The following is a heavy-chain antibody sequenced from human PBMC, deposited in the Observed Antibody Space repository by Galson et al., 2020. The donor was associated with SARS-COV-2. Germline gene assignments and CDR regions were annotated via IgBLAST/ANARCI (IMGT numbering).Heavy chain of an antibody. CDR1: GFTFTDAH. V-gene: IGHV3-11*01. CDR2: ISLTGTTI. CDR3: ARESWGSLDP. D-gene: IGHD3-16*01. Sequence: GESLKISCAASGFTFTDAHMTWIRQAPGKGPEWVSYISLTGTTIFYADSVRGRFTISRDNAKNSLYLQMSSLRAEDTAVYYCARESWGSLDPWGQGTLVTVSS. J-gene: IGHJ5*02.